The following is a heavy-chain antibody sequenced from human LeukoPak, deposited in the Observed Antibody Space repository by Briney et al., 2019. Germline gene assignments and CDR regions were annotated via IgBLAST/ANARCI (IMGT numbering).Heavy chain of an antibody. CDR1: GGSISTYY. CDR2: FYSSGST. Sequence: SETLSLTCTVSGGSISTYYWSWIRQPPGKGLEWIGYFYSSGSTNYNPSLKSRVTISVDTSKNQFSLKLSSVTAADTAVYYCARQREYYESSGYYSFDYWGQGTLVTVSS. CDR3: ARQREYYESSGYYSFDY. J-gene: IGHJ4*02. D-gene: IGHD3-22*01. V-gene: IGHV4-59*08.